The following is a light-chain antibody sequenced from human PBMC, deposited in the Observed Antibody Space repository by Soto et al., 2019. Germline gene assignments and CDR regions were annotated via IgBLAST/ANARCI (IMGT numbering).Light chain of an antibody. Sequence: QSVLTKPASVSGSPGQSITISCNGTSSDVGGYNYVSWYQQHPGKAPKLMIYDVSNRPSGVSNRFSGSKSGNTASLTISGLQAEDEADYYCSSYTSSSTKVFGTGTKVTVL. CDR1: SSDVGGYNY. V-gene: IGLV2-14*01. J-gene: IGLJ1*01. CDR2: DVS. CDR3: SSYTSSSTKV.